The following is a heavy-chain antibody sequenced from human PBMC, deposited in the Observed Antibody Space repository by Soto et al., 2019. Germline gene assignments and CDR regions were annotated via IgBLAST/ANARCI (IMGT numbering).Heavy chain of an antibody. CDR1: GGSFSSSDSY. D-gene: IGHD2-15*01. CDR3: ARQSGRTGLYYFDS. J-gene: IGHJ4*02. CDR2: MYYSGST. V-gene: IGHV4-39*01. Sequence: SETLSLTCSVSGGSFSSSDSYWAWIRQPPGKGLEWIGSMYYSGSTYYNPSLKSRVTTSLDTSKNQFSLKMSSVTAADTAVYYCARQSGRTGLYYFDSWGQGTPVTVSS.